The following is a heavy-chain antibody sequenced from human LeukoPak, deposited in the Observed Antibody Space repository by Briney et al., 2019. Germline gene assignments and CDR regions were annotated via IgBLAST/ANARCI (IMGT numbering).Heavy chain of an antibody. CDR3: ARNGGGGVPAARLGNWFDP. V-gene: IGHV4-38-2*02. D-gene: IGHD2-2*01. J-gene: IGHJ5*02. CDR1: GYSISSGYY. Sequence: SETLSLTCTVSGYSISSGYYWGWIRQPPGKGLEWIGSIYHSGSTYYNPSLKSRVTISVDTSKNQFSLKLSSVTAADTAVYYCARNGGGGVPAARLGNWFDPWGQGTLVTVSS. CDR2: IYHSGST.